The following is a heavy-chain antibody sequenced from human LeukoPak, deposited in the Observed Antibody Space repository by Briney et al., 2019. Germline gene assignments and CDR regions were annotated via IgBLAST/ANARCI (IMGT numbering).Heavy chain of an antibody. D-gene: IGHD3-22*01. Sequence: KPSETLSLTCTVSGGSISSYYWSWIRQPAGKGLEWIGRIYTSGSTNYNPSLKSRVSMSVDTSKNQFSLKLSSVTAADTAVYYCARGNFYYDSSGYHPFDYWGQGTLVTVSS. CDR1: GGSISSYY. CDR3: ARGNFYYDSSGYHPFDY. J-gene: IGHJ4*02. CDR2: IYTSGST. V-gene: IGHV4-4*07.